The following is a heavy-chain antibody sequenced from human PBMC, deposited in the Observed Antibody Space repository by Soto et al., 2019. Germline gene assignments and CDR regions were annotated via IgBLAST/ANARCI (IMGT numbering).Heavy chain of an antibody. CDR3: VRLEGLATISYFFDF. CDR1: DDSINSDKYY. J-gene: IGHJ4*02. Sequence: SETLSLTCSVSDDSINSDKYYWGWIRQPPGKGLEWIGSIYYRGNAYYNPSLQTRVTISLDKSRSQFSLKLNSVTAADSAVYFCVRLEGLATISYFFDFWGRGALVTVSS. CDR2: IYYRGNA. D-gene: IGHD3-9*01. V-gene: IGHV4-39*01.